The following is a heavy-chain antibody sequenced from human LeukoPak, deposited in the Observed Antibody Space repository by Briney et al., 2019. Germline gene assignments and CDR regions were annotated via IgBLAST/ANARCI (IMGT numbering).Heavy chain of an antibody. J-gene: IGHJ5*02. D-gene: IGHD5-18*01. V-gene: IGHV4-39*07. Sequence: SETLSLTCTVSGGSISSSSYYWGWIRQPPGKGLEWIGSIYYSGSTYYNPSLKSRVTISVDTSKNQFSLKLSSVTAADTAVYYCAREEYSYGRNWFDPWGQGTLVTVSS. CDR2: IYYSGST. CDR3: AREEYSYGRNWFDP. CDR1: GGSISSSSYY.